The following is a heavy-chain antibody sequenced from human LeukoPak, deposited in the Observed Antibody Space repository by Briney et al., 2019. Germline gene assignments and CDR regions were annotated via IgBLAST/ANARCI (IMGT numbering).Heavy chain of an antibody. CDR1: GDSISPYY. V-gene: IGHV4-59*01. D-gene: IGHD4-17*01. CDR3: ARGAVTAHY. J-gene: IGHJ4*02. CDR2: IYHSGST. Sequence: SETLSLTCSVSGDSISPYYWSWIRQPPGEGLEWIGHIYHSGSTEYNPSLKSRVTISVDTSNNQFSLKLNSVTAADTAVYYCARGAVTAHYWGQGTLVTVSS.